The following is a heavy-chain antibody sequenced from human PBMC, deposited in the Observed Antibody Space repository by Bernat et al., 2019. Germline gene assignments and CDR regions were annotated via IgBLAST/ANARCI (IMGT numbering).Heavy chain of an antibody. Sequence: QVQLQESGPGLVKPSETLSLTCTVSGGSISSYYWSWIRQPPGKGLEWIGYIYYSGSTNYNPSLKSRVTISVDTSKNQFSLKLSSVTAADTAVYYCARVWYYYGSGSYYNDPYFDYWGQGTLVTVSS. CDR3: ARVWYYYGSGSYYNDPYFDY. D-gene: IGHD3-10*01. CDR2: IYYSGST. V-gene: IGHV4-59*01. CDR1: GGSISSYY. J-gene: IGHJ4*02.